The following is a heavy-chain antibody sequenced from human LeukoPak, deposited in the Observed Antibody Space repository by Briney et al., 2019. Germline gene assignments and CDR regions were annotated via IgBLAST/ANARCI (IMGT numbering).Heavy chain of an antibody. CDR3: ARVLYGSGSP. CDR2: IYSGGST. CDR1: GFTFSRYD. D-gene: IGHD3-10*01. J-gene: IGHJ5*02. V-gene: IGHV3-53*01. Sequence: GGSLRLSCAASGFTFSRYDMHWVRQAPGKGLEWVSLIYSGGSTHYADSVKGRFTISRDNSKNMLYLQMNSLRAEDTAMYYCARVLYGSGSPWGQGTLVTVSS.